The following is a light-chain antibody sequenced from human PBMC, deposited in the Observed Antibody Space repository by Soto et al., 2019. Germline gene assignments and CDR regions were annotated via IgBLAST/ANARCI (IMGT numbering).Light chain of an antibody. V-gene: IGLV2-14*01. CDR3: SSYTRSSTLEV. J-gene: IGLJ1*01. CDR2: EVS. Sequence: QSVLTQPASVSGSPGQSITISCTGTSSDVGGYNYVSWYQQHPGKAPKLMIYEVSNRPSGVSNRFSGSKSGNTASLTISGIQAEEEADSYSSSYTRSSTLEVFGTGTKVTV. CDR1: SSDVGGYNY.